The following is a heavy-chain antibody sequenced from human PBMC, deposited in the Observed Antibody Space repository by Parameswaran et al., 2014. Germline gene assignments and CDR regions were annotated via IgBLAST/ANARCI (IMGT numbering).Heavy chain of an antibody. D-gene: IGHD6-19*01. Sequence: RWIRQPPGKALEWLALIYWDDDKRYSPSLKSRLTITKDTSKNQVVLTMTNMDPVDTATYYCAHMAAAVAGTVFDPWGQGTLVTVSS. V-gene: IGHV2-5*08. CDR3: AHMAAAVAGTVFDP. J-gene: IGHJ5*02. CDR2: IYWDDDK.